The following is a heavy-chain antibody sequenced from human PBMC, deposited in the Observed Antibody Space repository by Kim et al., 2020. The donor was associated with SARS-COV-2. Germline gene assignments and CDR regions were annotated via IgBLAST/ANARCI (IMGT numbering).Heavy chain of an antibody. D-gene: IGHD2-15*01. V-gene: IGHV4-34*01. CDR3: ARLRGPYGGRS. CDR2: INHSGST. Sequence: SETLSLTCAVYGGSFSGYYWSWIRQPPGKGLEWIGEINHSGSTNYNPSLKSRVTISVDTSKNQFSLKLSSVTAADTAVYYCARLRGPYGGRSWGQGTLVTVSS. J-gene: IGHJ5*02. CDR1: GGSFSGYY.